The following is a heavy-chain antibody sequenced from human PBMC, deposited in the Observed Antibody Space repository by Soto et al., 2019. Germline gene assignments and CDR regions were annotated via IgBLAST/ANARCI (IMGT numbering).Heavy chain of an antibody. V-gene: IGHV1-18*01. Sequence: QVQLVQSGAEVKKPGASVKVSCKASGYSFTIYGISWVRQAPGQGLEWMGWISAYNGNRKYAQKFQGRVTMTTDTSTSTASMELRRLRSDATAVYYCARDLGGFPAYWGQGTLVTVPS. CDR1: GYSFTIYG. D-gene: IGHD5-12*01. CDR2: ISAYNGNR. J-gene: IGHJ4*02. CDR3: ARDLGGFPAY.